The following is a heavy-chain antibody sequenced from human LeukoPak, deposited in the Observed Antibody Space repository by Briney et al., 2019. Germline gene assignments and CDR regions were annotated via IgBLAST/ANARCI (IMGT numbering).Heavy chain of an antibody. Sequence: GGSLRLSCAASGFTFSDYYMSWIRQAPGKGLEWVSVLYSGGSTYYADSVKGRFIISRDNSKNTLYLQMNSLRAEDTAVYCCARDAQTSYGSGILDYWGQGTLVTVSS. J-gene: IGHJ4*02. CDR3: ARDAQTSYGSGILDY. CDR1: GFTFSDYY. V-gene: IGHV3-66*01. D-gene: IGHD6-19*01. CDR2: LYSGGST.